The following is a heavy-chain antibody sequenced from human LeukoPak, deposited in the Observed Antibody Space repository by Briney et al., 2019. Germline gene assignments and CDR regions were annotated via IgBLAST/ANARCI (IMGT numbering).Heavy chain of an antibody. CDR2: INAGNGNT. J-gene: IGHJ4*02. CDR3: VRSGDYGSGSYGH. V-gene: IGHV1-3*01. D-gene: IGHD3-10*01. CDR1: GYTFTSYA. Sequence: ASVKVSCKASGYTFTSYAMHWVRQAPGQRLEWMGWINAGNGNTKYSQKFQGRVTITRDTSASTAYMELSSLRSEDTAVYYCVRSGDYGSGSYGHWGQGTLVTVSS.